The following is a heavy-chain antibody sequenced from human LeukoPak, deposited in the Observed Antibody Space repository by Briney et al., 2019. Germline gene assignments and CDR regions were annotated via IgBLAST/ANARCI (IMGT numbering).Heavy chain of an antibody. V-gene: IGHV3-48*03. CDR1: GXTFSSYE. D-gene: IGHD3-10*01. CDR2: ISSSGSTI. Sequence: PRGSLRLSCAASGXTFSSYEMNWVRQAPGKGLEWVSYISSSGSTIFYADSVKGRFTISRDNAKNSLYLQMNSLRAVDTAVYYCAKDPPGMVRGVIIDYWGQGTLVTVSS. J-gene: IGHJ4*02. CDR3: AKDPPGMVRGVIIDY.